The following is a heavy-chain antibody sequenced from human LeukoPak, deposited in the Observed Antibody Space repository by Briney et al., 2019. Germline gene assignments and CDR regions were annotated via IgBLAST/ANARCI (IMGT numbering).Heavy chain of an antibody. Sequence: SETLSLSCTASGGSISSHYWSWIRQPPGKGLEWIGYIYYSGRTNYNPSLKSRVTISIDTSKNQFSLKLSSVTAADTAVYYCAREYDSSGYYQNYYYYYMDVWGKGTTVTVSS. CDR2: IYYSGRT. CDR1: GGSISSHY. CDR3: AREYDSSGYYQNYYYYYMDV. V-gene: IGHV4-59*11. D-gene: IGHD3-22*01. J-gene: IGHJ6*03.